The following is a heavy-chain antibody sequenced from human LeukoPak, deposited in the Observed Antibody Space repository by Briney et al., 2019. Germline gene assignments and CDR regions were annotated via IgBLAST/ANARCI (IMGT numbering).Heavy chain of an antibody. V-gene: IGHV3-23*01. J-gene: IGHJ4*02. CDR2: ISGSGGST. CDR3: AKDSGYCSSTSCFYFDY. Sequence: QPGGSLRLSCAASGFTFSSYAMSWVRQAPGKGLEWVSAISGSGGSTYYADSVKGRFAISRDNSKNTLYLQMNSLRAEDTAVYYCAKDSGYCSSTSCFYFDYWGQGTLVTVSS. CDR1: GFTFSSYA. D-gene: IGHD2-2*01.